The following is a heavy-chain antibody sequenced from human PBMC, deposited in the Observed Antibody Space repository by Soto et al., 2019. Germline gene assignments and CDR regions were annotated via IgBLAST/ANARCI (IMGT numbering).Heavy chain of an antibody. J-gene: IGHJ5*02. Sequence: ASETLSLTCTVSGGSVSSSGSHYWGWIRQPPGQGLEWIGSIYHSGSTYYNPSLKSRVTISVDRSKNQFSLKLSSVTAADTAVYYCARTLTPWGQGTLVTVSP. CDR2: IYHSGST. CDR3: ARTLTP. D-gene: IGHD3-10*01. V-gene: IGHV4-39*07. CDR1: GGSVSSSGSHY.